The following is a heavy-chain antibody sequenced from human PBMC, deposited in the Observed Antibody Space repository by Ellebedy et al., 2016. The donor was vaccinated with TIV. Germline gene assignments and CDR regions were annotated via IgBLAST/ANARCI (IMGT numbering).Heavy chain of an antibody. D-gene: IGHD6-19*01. J-gene: IGHJ5*02. CDR2: ITDSGRDT. CDR3: AKDRVLAVAGNWFDP. V-gene: IGHV3-23*01. CDR1: GFTFSSYA. Sequence: PGGSLRLSCSASGFTFSSYAMHWVRQAPGKGLEWVPGITDSGRDTYYADSVKGRFTISRDNSNNTLYLQMNSLRAEDTAVYYCAKDRVLAVAGNWFDPWGQGTLVTVSS.